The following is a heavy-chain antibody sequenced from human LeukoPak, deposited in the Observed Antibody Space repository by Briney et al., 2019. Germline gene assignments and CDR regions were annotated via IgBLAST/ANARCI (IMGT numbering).Heavy chain of an antibody. CDR3: ARGQYSSSSLHGYYYYYMDV. CDR1: GDTFTGYY. Sequence: ASVKGSCKASGDTFTGYYMHCVRHAPVQGLECRGCSNPNIVVTNYAKKFPGRVNMTRATSISTAYMELSRLRSDDKAVYYCARGQYSSSSLHGYYYYYMDVWGKGTTVTVSS. D-gene: IGHD6-6*01. CDR2: SNPNIVVT. J-gene: IGHJ6*03. V-gene: IGHV1-2*02.